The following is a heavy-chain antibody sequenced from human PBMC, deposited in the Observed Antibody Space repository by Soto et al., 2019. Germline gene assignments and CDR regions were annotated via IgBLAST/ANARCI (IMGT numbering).Heavy chain of an antibody. CDR1: GYTLTELS. CDR2: FDPEDGET. D-gene: IGHD3-10*01. V-gene: IGHV1-24*01. Sequence: QVQLVQSGAEVKKPGASVKVSCKVSGYTLTELSIHWVRQAPGKGLEWMGGFDPEDGETNYAQKFQGRVTMTEDTSTDKAYMELSRLRSEDTAGYYFATGPARFGVSGAFDLWGQGKMVTVSS. J-gene: IGHJ3*01. CDR3: ATGPARFGVSGAFDL.